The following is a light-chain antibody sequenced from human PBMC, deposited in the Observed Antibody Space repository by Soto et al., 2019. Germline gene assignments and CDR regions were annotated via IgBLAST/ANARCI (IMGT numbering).Light chain of an antibody. CDR2: AAS. CDR1: QSISSY. V-gene: IGKV1-39*01. CDR3: QQSYSTPLA. J-gene: IGKJ3*01. Sequence: DIQMTQSPSSLSASVGDRVTITCRASQSISSYLNWYQQKPGKAPKLLIYAASSLQSGVPSRFSGCGSGTDFTLTISSLQPEDFATYDCQQSYSTPLAFGPGTKVDIK.